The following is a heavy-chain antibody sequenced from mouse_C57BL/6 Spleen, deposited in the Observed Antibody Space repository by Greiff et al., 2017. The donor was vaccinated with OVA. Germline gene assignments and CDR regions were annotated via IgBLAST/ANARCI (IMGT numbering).Heavy chain of an antibody. Sequence: QVQLQQSGAELVTPGASVTLSCKASGYTFTDYEMHWVKQTPVHGLEWIGAIDPETGGTAYNQKFKGKAILTADKSSSTAYMELRSLTSEDSAVYYCTRQLRLRRYYAMDYWGQGTSVTVSS. D-gene: IGHD3-2*02. CDR2: IDPETGGT. CDR3: TRQLRLRRYYAMDY. V-gene: IGHV1-15*01. J-gene: IGHJ4*01. CDR1: GYTFTDYE.